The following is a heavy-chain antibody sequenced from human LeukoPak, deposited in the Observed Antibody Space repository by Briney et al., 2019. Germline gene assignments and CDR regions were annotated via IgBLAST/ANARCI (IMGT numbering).Heavy chain of an antibody. J-gene: IGHJ4*02. V-gene: IGHV3-23*01. Sequence: PGGSLRLSCAASGFTFSSYAMSWVRQAPGKGLEWVSSITSSGGTTLYAGSVKVQLTISRNNSKNTLYLQLNSLRAEDTAVYYCARDRPNYYDTSGHYYRRDGDYWGQGTLVTVSS. CDR1: GFTFSSYA. CDR3: ARDRPNYYDTSGHYYRRDGDY. D-gene: IGHD3-22*01. CDR2: ITSSGGTT.